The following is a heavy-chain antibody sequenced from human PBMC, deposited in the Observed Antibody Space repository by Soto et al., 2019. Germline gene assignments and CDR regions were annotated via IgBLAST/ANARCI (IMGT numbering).Heavy chain of an antibody. J-gene: IGHJ5*02. V-gene: IGHV4-30-4*01. D-gene: IGHD3-22*01. Sequence: TSETLSLTCTVSGDSIGSDDYYWSWIRQPPGKGLEWIGYIYYNGNTYYNPSLKSRLTMSIDTSKNQFSLKLSSVTAADTAVYYCARQIMIVVVSRSWFDPWGQGTQVTVSS. CDR1: GDSIGSDDYY. CDR2: IYYNGNT. CDR3: ARQIMIVVVSRSWFDP.